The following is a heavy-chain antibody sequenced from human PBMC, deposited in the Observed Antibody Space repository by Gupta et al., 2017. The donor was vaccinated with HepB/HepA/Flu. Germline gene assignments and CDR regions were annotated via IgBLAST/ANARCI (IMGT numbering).Heavy chain of an antibody. CDR2: IYYSGST. CDR3: VQDYDAFDI. CDR1: GRSISSSSYY. D-gene: IGHD4-17*01. V-gene: IGHV4-39*01. Sequence: QLQLPESGPGLVKPPETMSLTCTVSGRSISSSSYYWGWIRQPPGKGLEWIGRIYYSGSTYYNPSLKSRVTISVDTSKNQFSLKLSSVTAADTAVYYCVQDYDAFDIWGQGTMVTGSS. J-gene: IGHJ3*02.